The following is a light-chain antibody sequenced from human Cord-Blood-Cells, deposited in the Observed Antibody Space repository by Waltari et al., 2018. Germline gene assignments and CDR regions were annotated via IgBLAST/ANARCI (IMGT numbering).Light chain of an antibody. Sequence: QSALTQPASVSGSPGPSITIPCTGPSSDVGSYNLVSWYQQHPGKAPKLMIYEGSKRPSGVSNRFSGSKSGNTASLTISGLQAEDEADYYCCSYAGSSTLVFGGGTKLTVL. CDR2: EGS. V-gene: IGLV2-23*01. CDR3: CSYAGSSTLV. CDR1: SSDVGSYNL. J-gene: IGLJ2*01.